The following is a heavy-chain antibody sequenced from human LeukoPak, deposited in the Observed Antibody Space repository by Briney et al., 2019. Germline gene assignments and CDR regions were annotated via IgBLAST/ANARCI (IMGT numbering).Heavy chain of an antibody. CDR3: ARDSSGYYCGLDY. J-gene: IGHJ4*02. CDR2: IIPIFGTA. D-gene: IGHD3-22*01. CDR1: GGTFSSYA. V-gene: IGHV1-69*13. Sequence: SVKVSCKASGGTFSSYAISWVRQAPGQGLEWMGGIIPIFGTANYAQKFQGRVTITADESTSTAYMELSSLRSEDTAVYYCARDSSGYYCGLDYWGQGTLVTVSS.